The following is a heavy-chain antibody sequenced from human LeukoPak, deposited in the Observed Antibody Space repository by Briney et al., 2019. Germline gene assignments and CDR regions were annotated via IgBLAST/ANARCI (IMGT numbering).Heavy chain of an antibody. CDR3: AGGYSYNDAEDLQH. Sequence: PGRSLRLSCAASGFTFSSYGMHWVRQAPGKGLEWVADIWYDGSNKYYGDCVKGRFTISRDNSKNTLYLQMNSLRVEETAVYNWAGGYSYNDAEDLQHWGQGTLVTVS. D-gene: IGHD5-24*01. V-gene: IGHV3-33*01. CDR1: GFTFSSYG. J-gene: IGHJ1*01. CDR2: IWYDGSNK.